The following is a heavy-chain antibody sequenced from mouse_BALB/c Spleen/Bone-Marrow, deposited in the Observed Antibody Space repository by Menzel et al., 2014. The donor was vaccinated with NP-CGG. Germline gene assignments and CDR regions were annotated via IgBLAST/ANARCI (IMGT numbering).Heavy chain of an antibody. CDR1: GFTFSNYG. CDR3: AKNQEAFDY. CDR2: INSNGGTT. J-gene: IGHJ2*01. D-gene: IGHD3-2*02. Sequence: DVQLVESGGGLVQPGGSLKLSCAASGFTFSNYGMSWVRQTPDKRLELVATINSNGGTTYYPDSVKGRFTISRDNAKNTLYLQMSSLKSEDTAMYYCAKNQEAFDYWGQGTTLTVSS. V-gene: IGHV5-6-3*01.